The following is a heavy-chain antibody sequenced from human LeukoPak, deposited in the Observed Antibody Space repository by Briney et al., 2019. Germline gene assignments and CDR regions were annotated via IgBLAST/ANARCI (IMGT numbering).Heavy chain of an antibody. V-gene: IGHV3-11*01. J-gene: IGHJ2*01. Sequence: GGSLRLSCAASGFTFSSYAMSWIRQAPGKGLEWVSYISSSGSTIYYADSVKGRFTISRDNAKNSLYLQMNSLRAEDTAVYYCAREPGLLRSHWYFDLWGRGTLVTVSS. CDR2: ISSSGSTI. D-gene: IGHD2-15*01. CDR3: AREPGLLRSHWYFDL. CDR1: GFTFSSYA.